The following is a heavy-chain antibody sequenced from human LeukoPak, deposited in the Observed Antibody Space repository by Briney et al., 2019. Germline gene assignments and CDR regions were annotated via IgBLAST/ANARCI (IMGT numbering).Heavy chain of an antibody. Sequence: SETLSLTCTVSGGSINGGSYYWGWIRQPPGKGLEWIGSIYYSGSTYYNPSLKSRVTISVDTSKNQFSLKLSSVTAADTAVYYCARGVWELQDNYYYYYMDVWGKGTTVTVSS. CDR1: GGSINGGSYY. CDR3: ARGVWELQDNYYYYYMDV. CDR2: IYYSGST. J-gene: IGHJ6*03. D-gene: IGHD1-26*01. V-gene: IGHV4-39*07.